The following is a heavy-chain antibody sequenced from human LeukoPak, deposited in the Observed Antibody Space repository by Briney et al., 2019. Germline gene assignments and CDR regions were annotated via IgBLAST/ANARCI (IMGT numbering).Heavy chain of an antibody. CDR3: ARSDSSGYYPDY. D-gene: IGHD3-22*01. Sequence: ASVKVSCKASGYTFTGYYKHWVRQAPGQGLEWMGWINPNSGGTNYAQKFQGWVTMTRDTSISTAYMELSRLRSDDTAVYYCARSDSSGYYPDYWGQGTLVTVSS. CDR2: INPNSGGT. J-gene: IGHJ4*02. CDR1: GYTFTGYY. V-gene: IGHV1-2*04.